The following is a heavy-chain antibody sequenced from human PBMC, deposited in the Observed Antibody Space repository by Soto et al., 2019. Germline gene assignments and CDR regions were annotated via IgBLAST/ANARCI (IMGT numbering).Heavy chain of an antibody. Sequence: GASVKVSCKASGYTFAGYYMHWVRQAPGQGLEWMGWISGYNGNTNSAERFQGRVTMTTDTPTSTAYMEVRSLTSDDTAVYYCARDKGYGFGWSSSSGMDVWGQGTTVTVSS. CDR2: ISGYNGNT. CDR1: GYTFAGYY. V-gene: IGHV1-18*04. J-gene: IGHJ6*02. CDR3: ARDKGYGFGWSSSSGMDV. D-gene: IGHD5-18*01.